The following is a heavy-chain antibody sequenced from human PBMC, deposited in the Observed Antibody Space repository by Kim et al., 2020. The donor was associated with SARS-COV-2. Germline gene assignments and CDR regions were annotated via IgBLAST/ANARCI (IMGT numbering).Heavy chain of an antibody. V-gene: IGHV4-31*03. J-gene: IGHJ6*02. CDR1: GGSISSGGYY. CDR2: IYYSGST. Sequence: SETLSLTCTVSGGSISSGGYYWSWIRQHPGKGLEWIGYIYYSGSTYYNPSLKSRVTISVDTSKNQFSLKLSSVTAADTAVYYCARDVDGYSSGGGGATLYGMDVWGQGTTVTVSS. D-gene: IGHD6-19*01. CDR3: ARDVDGYSSGGGGATLYGMDV.